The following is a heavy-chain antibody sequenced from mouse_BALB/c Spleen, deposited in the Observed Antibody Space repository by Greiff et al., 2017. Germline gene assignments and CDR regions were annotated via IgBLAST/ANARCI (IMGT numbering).Heavy chain of an antibody. J-gene: IGHJ4*01. Sequence: VQLQQSGAGLARPGASGKLSCKASGYTFTSYWMQWVRQRPGQGLEWIGAIYTGDGDTRYTQKFKGKATLTADKSSSTAYMQLSSLASEDSAVYYCSRSGDYDNYYAMDYWGQGTSVTVSS. CDR2: IYTGDGDT. CDR3: SRSGDYDNYYAMDY. CDR1: GYTFTSYW. D-gene: IGHD2-4*01. V-gene: IGHV1-87*01.